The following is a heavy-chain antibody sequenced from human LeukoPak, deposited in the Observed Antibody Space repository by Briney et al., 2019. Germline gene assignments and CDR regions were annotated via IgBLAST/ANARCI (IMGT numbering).Heavy chain of an antibody. V-gene: IGHV4-61*02. D-gene: IGHD5-12*01. CDR1: GGSISSGSYY. Sequence: PSETLSLTCTVSGGSISSGSYYWSWIRQPAGKGLEWIGRIYTSGSTNYNPSLKSRVTISVDTSKNQFSLKLSSVTAADTAVYYCARDRNGGYDFLPYWYFDLWGRGTLVTVSS. J-gene: IGHJ2*01. CDR2: IYTSGST. CDR3: ARDRNGGYDFLPYWYFDL.